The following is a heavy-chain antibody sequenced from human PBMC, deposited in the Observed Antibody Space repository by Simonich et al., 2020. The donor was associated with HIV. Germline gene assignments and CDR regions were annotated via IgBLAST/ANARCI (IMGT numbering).Heavy chain of an antibody. Sequence: EVQLVESGGGLVQPGGSLRLSCAASGFTFSSYWMSWVRQAPGKGLGGVANKKQGGSEKYYVDSVKGRFTISRDNAKNSLYLQMNTLRAEDTAVYYCARGWDGSSSSLDDYWGQGTLVTVSS. CDR3: ARGWDGSSSSLDDY. CDR1: GFTFSSYW. CDR2: KKQGGSEK. V-gene: IGHV3-7*01. J-gene: IGHJ4*02. D-gene: IGHD3-3*01.